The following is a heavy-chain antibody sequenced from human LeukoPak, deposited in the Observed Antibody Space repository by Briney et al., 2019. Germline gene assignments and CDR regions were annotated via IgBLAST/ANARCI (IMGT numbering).Heavy chain of an antibody. Sequence: SETLSLTCTVSGYSISSGYYWGWIRQPPGKGLEWIGSIYHSGSTYYNPSLKSRVTFSVDTSKNQFSLKLSSVTAADTAVYYCARSSWSLFDYWGQGTLVTVSS. V-gene: IGHV4-38-2*02. CDR3: ARSSWSLFDY. CDR2: IYHSGST. CDR1: GYSISSGYY. D-gene: IGHD1-26*01. J-gene: IGHJ4*02.